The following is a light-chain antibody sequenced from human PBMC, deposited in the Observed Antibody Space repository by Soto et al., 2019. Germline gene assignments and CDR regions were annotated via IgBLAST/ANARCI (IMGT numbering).Light chain of an antibody. J-gene: IGKJ1*01. CDR2: GPS. V-gene: IGKV3-15*01. CDR1: QSVSSN. Sequence: EIVMTQSPATLSVSPGERATLSCRASQSVSSNLAWYQKKPGQAPRLIIYGPSTKATVIPARFSGSGSGTEFTLTISSVKSEYYAVYYSQHFESWPGTFGQGNKVEIK. CDR3: QHFESWPGT.